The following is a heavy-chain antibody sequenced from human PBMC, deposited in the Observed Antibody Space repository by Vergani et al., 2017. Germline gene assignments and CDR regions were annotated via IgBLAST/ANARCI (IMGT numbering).Heavy chain of an antibody. V-gene: IGHV1-69*06. CDR3: ARDRRTYYYDSSGYYYPTYYYYGMDV. CDR1: GGTFSSYA. Sequence: QVQLVQSGAEVKKPGSSVKVSCKASGGTFSSYAISWVRQAPGQGLEWMGGIIPIFGTANYADSVKGRFTISRDNAKNSLYLQMNSLRAEDTAVYYCARDRRTYYYDSSGYYYPTYYYYGMDVWGQGTTVTVSS. D-gene: IGHD3-22*01. J-gene: IGHJ6*02. CDR2: IIPIFGTA.